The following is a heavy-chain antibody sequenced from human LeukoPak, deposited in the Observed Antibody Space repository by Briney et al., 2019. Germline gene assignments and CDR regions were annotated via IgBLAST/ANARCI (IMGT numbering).Heavy chain of an antibody. CDR3: ARDWGSSGWFYFDS. CDR2: ISWNNETL. CDR1: GFKFHNYA. D-gene: IGHD6-19*01. V-gene: IGHV3-9*01. Sequence: GTSLRLSCTASGFKFHNYAVHWVRQGPGKGLEWVSGISWNNETLDYADSVKGRFTISRDNAKNSVYLQMNSLKDEDTALYYCARDWGSSGWFYFDSWGQGTLVTVSS. J-gene: IGHJ4*02.